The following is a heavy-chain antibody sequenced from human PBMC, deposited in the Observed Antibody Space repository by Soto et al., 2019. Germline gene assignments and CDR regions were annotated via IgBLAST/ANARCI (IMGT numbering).Heavy chain of an antibody. J-gene: IGHJ4*02. V-gene: IGHV1-2*02. Sequence: GASVKVSCKASGYTFTGLYIHWVRLAPGQGLEWMGWINPNSGGTNYAEKFQGRVTMTRDTSISTAYTELSSLRSDDTAVYYCARDHGWWSFDYWGQGALVTVSS. CDR2: INPNSGGT. CDR1: GYTFTGLY. CDR3: ARDHGWWSFDY. D-gene: IGHD2-8*02.